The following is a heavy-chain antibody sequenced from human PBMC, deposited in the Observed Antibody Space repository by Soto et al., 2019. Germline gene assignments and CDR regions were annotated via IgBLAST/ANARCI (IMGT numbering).Heavy chain of an antibody. V-gene: IGHV3-33*01. CDR1: GFTFSSYG. Sequence: QVQLVESGGGVVQPGRSLRLSCAASGFTFSSYGMHWVRQAPGKGLEWVAVIWYDGSNKYYADSVKGRFTISRDNSKKTLYLQMNSLRAEDTAVYYCARGECFVVPAAFDYWGQGTLVTVSS. CDR2: IWYDGSNK. J-gene: IGHJ4*02. CDR3: ARGECFVVPAAFDY. D-gene: IGHD2-2*01.